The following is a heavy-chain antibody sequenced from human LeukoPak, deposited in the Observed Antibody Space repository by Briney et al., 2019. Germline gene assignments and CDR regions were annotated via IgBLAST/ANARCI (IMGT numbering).Heavy chain of an antibody. D-gene: IGHD3-22*01. CDR1: GFTFSSYA. CDR3: AEGGDNYYDSSGYLGPIPFDY. Sequence: GGSLRLSCAASGFTFSSYAMSWVRQAPGKGLEWVSAISGSGGSTYYADSVKGRFTISRDNSKNTLYLQMNSLRAEDTAVYYCAEGGDNYYDSSGYLGPIPFDYWGQGTLVTVSS. J-gene: IGHJ4*02. CDR2: ISGSGGST. V-gene: IGHV3-23*01.